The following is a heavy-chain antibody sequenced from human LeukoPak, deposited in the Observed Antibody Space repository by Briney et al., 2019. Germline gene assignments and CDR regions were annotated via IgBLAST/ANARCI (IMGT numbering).Heavy chain of an antibody. D-gene: IGHD4-11*01. J-gene: IGHJ4*02. CDR1: GGSISSHY. V-gene: IGHV4-59*11. CDR3: GRGGTVTTGYFDY. CDR2: IYYSGST. Sequence: SETLSLTCTVSGGSISSHYWSWIRQPPGKGLEWIGYIYYSGSTNYNPSLKSRVTISVDTSKNQFSLKLSSVTAADTAVYYWGRGGTVTTGYFDYWGQGTLVTVSS.